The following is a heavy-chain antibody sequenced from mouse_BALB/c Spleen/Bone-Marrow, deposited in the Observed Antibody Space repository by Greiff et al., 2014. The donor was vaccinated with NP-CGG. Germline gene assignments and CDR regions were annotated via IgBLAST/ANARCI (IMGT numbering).Heavy chain of an antibody. CDR2: IWAVGFI. D-gene: IGHD2-4*01. Sequence: VKLQESGPGLVAPSQSLSITCTVSGFSLTSYGVHWVRQPPGKGLEWLGGIWAVGFINYNSALMARLSISKDNSKSQVFLKMNSLQTDDTAMYYCARDDYDGYFDYWGQGTTLTVSS. CDR3: ARDDYDGYFDY. CDR1: GFSLTSYG. V-gene: IGHV2-9*02. J-gene: IGHJ2*01.